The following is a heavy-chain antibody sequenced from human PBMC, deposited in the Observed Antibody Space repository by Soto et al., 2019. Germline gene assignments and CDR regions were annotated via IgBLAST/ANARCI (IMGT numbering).Heavy chain of an antibody. CDR2: ISSSSSYI. CDR1: GFTFSSYS. J-gene: IGHJ5*02. Sequence: EVQLVESGGGLVKPGGSLRLSCAASGFTFSSYSMNWVRQAPGKGLEWVSSISSSSSYIYYADSVKGRFTISRDNAKNSLYLQMNSLRAEDTAVYYCARDRGYGGRMGYNWFDPWGQGTLVTVSS. V-gene: IGHV3-21*01. D-gene: IGHD5-12*01. CDR3: ARDRGYGGRMGYNWFDP.